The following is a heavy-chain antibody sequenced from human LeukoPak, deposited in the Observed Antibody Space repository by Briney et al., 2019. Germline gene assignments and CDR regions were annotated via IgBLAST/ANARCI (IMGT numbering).Heavy chain of an antibody. Sequence: GGSLRLSCAASGFTFSSYSMNWVRQAPGKGLEWVANIKQDGTEKYYVDSVRGRFTISRDNAKNSLYLQMNSLRAEDTAVYYCARDWGYYYDSSGYGGHDAFDIWGQETMVTVSS. J-gene: IGHJ3*02. CDR3: ARDWGYYYDSSGYGGHDAFDI. V-gene: IGHV3-7*03. CDR1: GFTFSSYS. CDR2: IKQDGTEK. D-gene: IGHD3-22*01.